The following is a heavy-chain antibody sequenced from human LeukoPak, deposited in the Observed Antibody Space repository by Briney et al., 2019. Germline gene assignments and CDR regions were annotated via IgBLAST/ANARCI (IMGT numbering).Heavy chain of an antibody. Sequence: PSETLSLTCTVSGGFISSYYWSWIRQPPGKGLEWIGYIYYSGSTNYNPSLKSRVTISVDTSKNQFSLKLSSVTAADTAVYYCARDHPDYGGSDAFDIWGQGTMVTVSS. CDR3: ARDHPDYGGSDAFDI. CDR1: GGFISSYY. V-gene: IGHV4-59*01. D-gene: IGHD4-23*01. J-gene: IGHJ3*02. CDR2: IYYSGST.